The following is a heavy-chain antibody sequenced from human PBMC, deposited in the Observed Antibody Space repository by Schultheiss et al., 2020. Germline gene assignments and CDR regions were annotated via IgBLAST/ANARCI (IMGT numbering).Heavy chain of an antibody. CDR2: ISSSSSTI. CDR1: GFTFSSYA. D-gene: IGHD4-17*01. Sequence: GGSLRLSCAASGFTFSSYAMSWVRQAPGKGLEWVSYISSSSSTIYYADSVKGRFTISRDNSKNTLYLQMNSLRTEDTGVYYCARGTGTTVTGPWGQGTLVTVSS. V-gene: IGHV3-48*01. CDR3: ARGTGTTVTGP. J-gene: IGHJ5*02.